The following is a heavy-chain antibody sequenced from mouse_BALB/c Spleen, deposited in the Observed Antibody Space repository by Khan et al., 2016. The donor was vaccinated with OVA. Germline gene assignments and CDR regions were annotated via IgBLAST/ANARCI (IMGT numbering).Heavy chain of an antibody. CDR3: TRPPHFSSVFVC. D-gene: IGHD6-1*01. Sequence: LVESGPELKKPGETVKISCKASGYTFTNYGMNWVKQAPGKALKWMGWISTYTGEPTYADDFKGRFAFSLETSASTAYLQINNLRNSDPATFYCTRPPHFSSVFVCWGPGTSIPVAS. V-gene: IGHV9-3-1*01. CDR2: ISTYTGEP. J-gene: IGHJ4*01. CDR1: GYTFTNYG.